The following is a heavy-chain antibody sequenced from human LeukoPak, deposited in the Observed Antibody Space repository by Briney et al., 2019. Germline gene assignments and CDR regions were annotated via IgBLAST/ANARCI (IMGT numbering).Heavy chain of an antibody. D-gene: IGHD3-3*01. Sequence: KTSETLSLTCTVSGGSISSSSYYWGWIRQPPGKGLERIGSIYYSGSTYYNPSLKSRVTISVDTSKNQFSLKLSSVTAADTAVYYCARHVGYDFWSGYYELGAFDIWGQGTMVTVSS. V-gene: IGHV4-39*01. J-gene: IGHJ3*02. CDR3: ARHVGYDFWSGYYELGAFDI. CDR2: IYYSGST. CDR1: GGSISSSSYY.